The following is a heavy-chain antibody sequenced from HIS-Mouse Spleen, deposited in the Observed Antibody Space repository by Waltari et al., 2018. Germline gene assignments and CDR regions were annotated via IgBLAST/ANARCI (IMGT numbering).Heavy chain of an antibody. D-gene: IGHD6-13*01. V-gene: IGHV4-39*07. CDR2: IYYSGST. J-gene: IGHJ2*01. CDR3: AREIPYSSSWYDWYFDL. CDR1: GGSISSRSYY. Sequence: QLQLQESGPGLVKPSETLSLTCTVSGGSISSRSYYWGWLRQPPGKGLEWIGSIYYSGSTYYNPSIKSRVTISVDTSKNQFSLKLSSVTAADTAVYYCAREIPYSSSWYDWYFDLWGRGTLVTVSS.